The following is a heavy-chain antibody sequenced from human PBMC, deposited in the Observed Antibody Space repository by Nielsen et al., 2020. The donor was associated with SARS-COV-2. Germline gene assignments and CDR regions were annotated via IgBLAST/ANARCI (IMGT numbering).Heavy chain of an antibody. J-gene: IGHJ5*02. CDR1: GFTFDDYV. CDR3: AKGLYSSPNWFDP. V-gene: IGHV3-43*02. D-gene: IGHD6-13*01. CDR2: ISGDGETT. Sequence: GESLKISCRGSGFTFDDYVMHWVRRAPEKGLERVSFISGDGETTYYADSVKGRFTVSRDNSINSLYLQMNSLRTEDTALYYCAKGLYSSPNWFDPWGQGTLVTVSS.